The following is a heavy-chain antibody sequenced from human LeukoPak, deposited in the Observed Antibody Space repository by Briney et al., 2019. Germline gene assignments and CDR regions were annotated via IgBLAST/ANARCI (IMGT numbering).Heavy chain of an antibody. V-gene: IGHV1-18*01. CDR3: ARTPAYSSLYYYYYMDV. Sequence: ASVKVSCKASGYTFTSYGISWVRQAPGQGLEWMGWISAYNGNTNYAQKLQGRVTMTTDTSTSTAYMELRSLRSDDTAVYYCARTPAYSSLYYYYYMDVWGKGTTVTISS. J-gene: IGHJ6*03. CDR2: ISAYNGNT. CDR1: GYTFTSYG. D-gene: IGHD6-19*01.